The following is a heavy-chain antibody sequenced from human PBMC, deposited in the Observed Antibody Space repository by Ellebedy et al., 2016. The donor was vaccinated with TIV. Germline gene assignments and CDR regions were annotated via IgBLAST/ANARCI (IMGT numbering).Heavy chain of an antibody. V-gene: IGHV3-74*01. Sequence: PGGSLRLSCAASGFTFSSYWMHWVRQAPGKGLVWVSRINSDGSSTTYADSVKGRFTISRDNAKNTLYLQMNSLRTEDTAMYFCARPLNYYDSSGYLYGMDVWGQGTTVTVSS. CDR1: GFTFSSYW. CDR3: ARPLNYYDSSGYLYGMDV. D-gene: IGHD3-22*01. J-gene: IGHJ6*02. CDR2: INSDGSST.